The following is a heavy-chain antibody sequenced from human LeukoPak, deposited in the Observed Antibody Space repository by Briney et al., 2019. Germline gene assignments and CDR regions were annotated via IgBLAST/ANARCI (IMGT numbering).Heavy chain of an antibody. V-gene: IGHV4-34*01. CDR3: ASSAYSSRWSSFDV. CDR2: INHSGGT. D-gene: IGHD6-13*01. J-gene: IGHJ3*01. CDR1: GGSFSSYY. Sequence: SETLSLTCAVYGGSFSSYYWGWIRQPPGKGLEWIGEINHSGGTNYNPSLKSRVTISVDTPKNQFSLRLSSVTAADTAVYYCASSAYSSRWSSFDVWGQGTMVTVSS.